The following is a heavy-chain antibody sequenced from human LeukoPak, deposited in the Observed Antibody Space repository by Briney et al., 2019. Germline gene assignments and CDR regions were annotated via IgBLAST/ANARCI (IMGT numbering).Heavy chain of an antibody. Sequence: SETLSLTCTVSGGSISSSSYYWGWIRQPPGKGLEWIGSIYYSGSTYYNPSLKSRVTISVDTSKNQFSLKLSSVTAADTAVYYCVADILTGDWRDYWGQGTLVTVSS. V-gene: IGHV4-39*07. CDR2: IYYSGST. CDR1: GGSISSSSYY. CDR3: VADILTGDWRDY. D-gene: IGHD3-9*01. J-gene: IGHJ4*02.